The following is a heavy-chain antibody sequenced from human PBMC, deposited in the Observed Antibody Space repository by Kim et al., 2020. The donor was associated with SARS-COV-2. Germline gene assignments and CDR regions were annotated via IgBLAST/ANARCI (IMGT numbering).Heavy chain of an antibody. CDR3: ARAPLPADAFDI. Sequence: NYNPPLKSRVTISVDTSKNQFSLKLSSVTAADTAVYYCARAPLPADAFDIWGQGTMVTVSS. V-gene: IGHV4-59*01. J-gene: IGHJ3*02.